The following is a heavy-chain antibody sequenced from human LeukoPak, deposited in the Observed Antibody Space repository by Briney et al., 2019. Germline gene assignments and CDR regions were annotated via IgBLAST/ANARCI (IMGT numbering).Heavy chain of an antibody. J-gene: IGHJ3*02. Sequence: ASVKVSCKASGYTFTGYYMHWVRQAPGQGLEWMGWINPNSGGTNYAQKLQGRVTMTTDTSTSTAYMELRSLRSDDTAVYYCARDSWNDYYGSGSYRPLDLDAFDIWGQGTMVTVSS. D-gene: IGHD3-10*01. V-gene: IGHV1-2*02. CDR3: ARDSWNDYYGSGSYRPLDLDAFDI. CDR2: INPNSGGT. CDR1: GYTFTGYY.